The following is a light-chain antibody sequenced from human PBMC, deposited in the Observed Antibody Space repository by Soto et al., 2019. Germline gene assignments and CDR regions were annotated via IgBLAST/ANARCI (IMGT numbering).Light chain of an antibody. Sequence: DSQMTQSPSTLSASVGDRVTITCRASQSIGDWLAWYQQRPGKPPTLLIYDASVSASGIPTRFSGSGSGTEFTLTITGLQPDDFATYYCQQYNSFSLSTFGRGTKVDIK. CDR1: QSIGDW. CDR2: DAS. V-gene: IGKV1-5*01. J-gene: IGKJ2*01. CDR3: QQYNSFSLST.